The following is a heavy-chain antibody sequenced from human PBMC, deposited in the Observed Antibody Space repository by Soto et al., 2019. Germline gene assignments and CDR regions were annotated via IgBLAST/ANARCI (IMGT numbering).Heavy chain of an antibody. D-gene: IGHD6-19*01. CDR2: IYYSGST. CDR3: ARQDPSSGWYELRSKGGWFDP. J-gene: IGHJ5*02. V-gene: IGHV4-39*01. CDR1: GGSISSSSYY. Sequence: QLQLQESGPGLVKPSETLSLTCTVSGGSISSSSYYWGWIRQPPGKGLEWIGSIYYSGSTYYNPSLKSRVTISVDTSKNQFSLKLSSVTAADTAVYYCARQDPSSGWYELRSKGGWFDPWGQGTLVTVSS.